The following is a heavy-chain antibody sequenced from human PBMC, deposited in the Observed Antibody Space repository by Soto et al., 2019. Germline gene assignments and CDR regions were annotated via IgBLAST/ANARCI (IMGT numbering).Heavy chain of an antibody. CDR1: GGSISSGYYY. Sequence: PSETLSLTCSVSGGSISSGYYYWSWIRQPPGKGLEWIGNIYYSGSTYYNPSLKSRLIISIDTSKNPFSLKVGSVTAADTAVYYCARSLLYGLDVWAPATTVTVYS. CDR3: ARSLLYGLDV. CDR2: IYYSGST. J-gene: IGHJ6*02. D-gene: IGHD2-21*01. V-gene: IGHV4-30-4*01.